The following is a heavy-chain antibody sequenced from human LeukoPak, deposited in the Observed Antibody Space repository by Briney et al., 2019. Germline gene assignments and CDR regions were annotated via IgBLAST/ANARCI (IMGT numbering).Heavy chain of an antibody. D-gene: IGHD2-2*01. CDR1: GFTFTTYW. CDR3: AKEVSGFYCSSTSCYDYYYYYMDV. CDR2: INQVGSSK. V-gene: IGHV3-7*01. Sequence: GGSLRLSCAASGFTFTTYWMGWVRQAPGKGPEWVANINQVGSSKYFVDSVKGRFIISRDNAKNSLYLQMNSLRDEDTAVYYCAKEVSGFYCSSTSCYDYYYYYMDVWGKGTTVTISS. J-gene: IGHJ6*03.